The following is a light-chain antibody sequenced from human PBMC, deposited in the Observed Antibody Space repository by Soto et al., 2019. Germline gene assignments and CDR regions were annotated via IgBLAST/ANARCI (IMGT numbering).Light chain of an antibody. Sequence: SYELTQPPSVSVAPGKTARITCGGNNIGSKSVHWYQQKPGQAPVLVIYYDSDRPSGIPERFSGSNSGNTATLTISRVEAVDEADYYCQVWDSSSDRFYVFGTGTKVTVL. V-gene: IGLV3-21*04. J-gene: IGLJ1*01. CDR1: NIGSKS. CDR3: QVWDSSSDRFYV. CDR2: YDS.